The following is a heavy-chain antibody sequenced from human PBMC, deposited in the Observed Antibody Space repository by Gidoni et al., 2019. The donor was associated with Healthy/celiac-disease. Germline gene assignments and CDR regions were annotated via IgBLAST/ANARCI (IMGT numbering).Heavy chain of an antibody. Sequence: EVQLVESGGGLVQPGRSLRLSCAASGFTFDAYAMHWVRQAPGKGLEWVSGISWNSGSIGYADSVKGRFTISRDNAKNSLYLQMNSLRAEDTALYYCAKDRGYSYGRGYFDLWGRGTLVTVSS. CDR2: ISWNSGSI. CDR1: GFTFDAYA. V-gene: IGHV3-9*01. D-gene: IGHD5-18*01. CDR3: AKDRGYSYGRGYFDL. J-gene: IGHJ2*01.